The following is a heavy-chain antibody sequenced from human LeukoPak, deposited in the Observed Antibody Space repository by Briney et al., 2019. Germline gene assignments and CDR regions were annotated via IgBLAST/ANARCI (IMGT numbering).Heavy chain of an antibody. CDR2: ISGSGGST. J-gene: IGHJ4*02. CDR3: ASSLISSGSQYDY. Sequence: GGTLRLSCAASGFTFSSYGMSWVRQAPGKGLEWVSAISGSGGSTYYADSVKGRFTISRDNSKNTLYLQMNSLRAEDTAVYYCASSLISSGSQYDYWGQGTLVTVSS. CDR1: GFTFSSYG. V-gene: IGHV3-23*01. D-gene: IGHD3-22*01.